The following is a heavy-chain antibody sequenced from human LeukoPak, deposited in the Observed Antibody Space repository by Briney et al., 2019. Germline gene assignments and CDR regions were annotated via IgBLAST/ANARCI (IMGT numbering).Heavy chain of an antibody. CDR3: ASLPPPQGMDV. CDR2: IYSGGST. Sequence: GGSLRLSCAASGFTVSSNYMSWVRQAPGKGLEWVSVIYSGGSTYYADSVKGRFTISRDNSKNTLYLQMNSLRAEDTAVYYCASLPPPQGMDVWGKGITVTVSS. V-gene: IGHV3-53*01. D-gene: IGHD1-14*01. J-gene: IGHJ6*04. CDR1: GFTVSSNY.